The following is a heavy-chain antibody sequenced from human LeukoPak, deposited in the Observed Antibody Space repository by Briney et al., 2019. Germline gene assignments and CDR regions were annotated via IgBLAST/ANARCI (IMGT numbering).Heavy chain of an antibody. J-gene: IGHJ5*02. CDR2: ISWNSGSI. D-gene: IGHD6-13*01. CDR3: AKDMSYSSSCCWFDP. Sequence: PGRSLRLSCAASGFTFDDYAMHWVRQAPGEGLEWVSGISWNSGSIGYADSVKGRFTISRDNAKNSLYLQMNSLRAEDTALYYCAKDMSYSSSCCWFDPWGQGTLVTVSS. CDR1: GFTFDDYA. V-gene: IGHV3-9*01.